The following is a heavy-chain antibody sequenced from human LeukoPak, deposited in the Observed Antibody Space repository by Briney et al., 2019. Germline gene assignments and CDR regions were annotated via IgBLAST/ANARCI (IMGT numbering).Heavy chain of an antibody. CDR3: ASGLLWFGELLGFDP. CDR1: GYSFVVYY. Sequence: ASVKVSCKASGYSFVVYYVHWWRQAPGQGLEWMGWINPNSGGTNYAQKFQGRVTMTRDTSISTAYMELSRLRSDDTAVYYCASGLLWFGELLGFDPWGQGTLVTVSS. D-gene: IGHD3-10*01. V-gene: IGHV1-2*02. J-gene: IGHJ5*02. CDR2: INPNSGGT.